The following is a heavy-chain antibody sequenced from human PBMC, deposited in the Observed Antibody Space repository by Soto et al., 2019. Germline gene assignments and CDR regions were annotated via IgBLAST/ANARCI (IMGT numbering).Heavy chain of an antibody. D-gene: IGHD3-22*01. V-gene: IGHV3-9*01. J-gene: IGHJ6*02. CDR1: GFTFDDYG. CDR2: ISWNSGRI. CDR3: VKDYLPYYDRSDYAYSGMDV. Sequence: EVQLVESGGGLVQPGRSLRLSCAASGFTFDDYGMHWVRQVPGKGLEWVSGISWNSGRIGYADSVKGRFTISRDNAKNSLYLQMNSLRAEDTALYYCVKDYLPYYDRSDYAYSGMDVWGQGTTVTVSS.